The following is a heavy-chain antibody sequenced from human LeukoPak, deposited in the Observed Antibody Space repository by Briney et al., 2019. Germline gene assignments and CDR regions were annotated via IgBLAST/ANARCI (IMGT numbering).Heavy chain of an antibody. CDR2: TIPISGTA. CDR3: ARDQSIAARQYYFDS. CDR1: GGTFSSYA. V-gene: IGHV1-69*05. D-gene: IGHD6-6*01. J-gene: IGHJ4*02. Sequence: ASVKVSCKASGGTFSSYAISWVRQAPGQGLEWMGGTIPISGTASYSQEFQGRLSISTDESTTSAYMELRSLRSEDTAVYYCARDQSIAARQYYFDSWGQGTLVTVSS.